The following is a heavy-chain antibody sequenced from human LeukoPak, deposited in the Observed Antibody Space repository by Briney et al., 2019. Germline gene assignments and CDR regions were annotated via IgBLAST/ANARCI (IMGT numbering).Heavy chain of an antibody. CDR2: ISSSSSYI. CDR3: ARDYGGEYYDFWSGYYKLSYNWFDP. Sequence: GGSLRLSCAASGFTFSSYSMNWVRQAPGKGLEWVSSISSSSSYIYYADSVKGRFTISRDNAKNSLYLQMNSLRAEDTAVYYCARDYGGEYYDFWSGYYKLSYNWFDPWGQGTLVTVSS. V-gene: IGHV3-21*01. CDR1: GFTFSSYS. J-gene: IGHJ5*02. D-gene: IGHD3-3*01.